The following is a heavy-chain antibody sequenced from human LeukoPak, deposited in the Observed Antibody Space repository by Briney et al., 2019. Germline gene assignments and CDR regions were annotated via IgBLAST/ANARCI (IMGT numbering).Heavy chain of an antibody. V-gene: IGHV3-30*03. CDR1: GFSFSSYG. CDR2: ISYDGRNK. Sequence: GGSLRLSCAASGFSFSSYGMHWVRQAPGEGLEWVAVISYDGRNKYYADSVKGRFTISRDTSKNTLYLQMNSLRAEDTAVYYCASEDGHNPNLGFDYWGQGTLVTVSS. D-gene: IGHD5-24*01. J-gene: IGHJ4*02. CDR3: ASEDGHNPNLGFDY.